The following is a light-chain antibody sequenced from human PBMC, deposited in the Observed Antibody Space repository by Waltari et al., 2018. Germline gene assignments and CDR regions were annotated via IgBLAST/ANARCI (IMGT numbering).Light chain of an antibody. CDR2: GAS. CDR1: QSVSSTY. V-gene: IGKV3-20*01. J-gene: IGKJ2*01. CDR3: QQYSTSPYT. Sequence: VLTQSPRTLSLSSGERATLPCRASQSVSSTYLAWYQHKPGQAPRLLIYGASSRATGIPDRFSGSGSGTDFTLTISRLEPEDFAVYYCQQYSTSPYTFGQGTKLEIK.